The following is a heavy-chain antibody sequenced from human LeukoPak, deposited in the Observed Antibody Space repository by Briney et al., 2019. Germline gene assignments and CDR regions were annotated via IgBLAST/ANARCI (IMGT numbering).Heavy chain of an antibody. CDR3: AKDMLAVAGPGAFDY. CDR1: GFTFSSYS. D-gene: IGHD6-19*01. J-gene: IGHJ4*01. Sequence: GGSLRLSCAASGFTFSSYSMMWVRQAPGKGLEWVSSIRWNSGRVDYADSVKGRFTISRDNAKNSLYLQMNSLRAEDTALYYCAKDMLAVAGPGAFDYWGQGTLVTVSS. CDR2: IRWNSGRV. V-gene: IGHV3-9*01.